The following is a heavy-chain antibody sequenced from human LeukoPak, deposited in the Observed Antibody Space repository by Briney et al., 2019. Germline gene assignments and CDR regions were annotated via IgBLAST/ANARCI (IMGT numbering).Heavy chain of an antibody. CDR3: ARDPTGASV. CDR2: IYRGGTT. J-gene: IGHJ6*04. D-gene: IGHD1-14*01. Sequence: GGSLRLSCAASGFTITNNYMSWVRLAPGKGLEWISAIYRGGTTYYVDSVKGRFIISRDNSKNMVHLQMNGLTPEDTAVYYCARDPTGASVWGKGTTVTVSS. CDR1: GFTITNNY. V-gene: IGHV3-53*01.